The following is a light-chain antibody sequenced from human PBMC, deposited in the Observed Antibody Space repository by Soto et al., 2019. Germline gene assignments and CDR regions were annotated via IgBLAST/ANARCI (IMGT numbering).Light chain of an antibody. Sequence: ETVLTQSPATLSVSPGERATLSCRASQSVGIKLAWYQQKPGQAPRLLMYDTSTRATGIPARFSGSRSGTEFTLTISSLQSEDCAVYYCQQYNNWPPEYTFGQGTMLEIK. CDR1: QSVGIK. V-gene: IGKV3-15*01. CDR2: DTS. J-gene: IGKJ2*01. CDR3: QQYNNWPPEYT.